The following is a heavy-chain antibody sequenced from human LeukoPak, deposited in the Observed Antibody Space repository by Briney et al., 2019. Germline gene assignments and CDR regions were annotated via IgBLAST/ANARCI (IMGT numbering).Heavy chain of an antibody. CDR1: GFTFSSYS. J-gene: IGHJ4*02. V-gene: IGHV3-21*01. CDR3: AREDRSWYYDFWSGPRDFDY. D-gene: IGHD3-3*01. CDR2: ISSSSSYI. Sequence: GGSLRLSCAASGFTFSSYSMNWVRQAPGKGLEWVSSISSSSSYIYYADSVKGRFTISRDNAKNSLCLQMNSLRAEDTAVYYCAREDRSWYYDFWSGPRDFDYWGQGTLVTVSS.